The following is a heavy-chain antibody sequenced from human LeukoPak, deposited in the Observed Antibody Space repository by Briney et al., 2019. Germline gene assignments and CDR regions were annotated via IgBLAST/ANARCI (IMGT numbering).Heavy chain of an antibody. CDR1: GDSISRYY. CDR3: ARHYGP. Sequence: SETLSLTCTVSGDSISRYYWSWIRQPPGKGLEWIGCVFYTGSTNFNPSLKSRVTISVDTSKNQFSLKLNSVTAADTAVYYCARHYGPWGQGTLVTVSS. V-gene: IGHV4-59*08. D-gene: IGHD3-10*01. CDR2: VFYTGST. J-gene: IGHJ5*02.